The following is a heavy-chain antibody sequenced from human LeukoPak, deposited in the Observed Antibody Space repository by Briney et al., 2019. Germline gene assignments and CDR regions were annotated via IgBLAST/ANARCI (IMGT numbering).Heavy chain of an antibody. J-gene: IGHJ4*02. Sequence: PSETLSLTCTVSGGSISSGDYYWSWIRQPPGKGLEWIGYIYYSGSTYYNPSLKSRVTISVDTSKNQFSLKLSSVTAADTAVYYCASGTDYYDSSGFDYWGQGTLVTVSS. CDR2: IYYSGST. V-gene: IGHV4-30-4*08. CDR1: GGSISSGDYY. CDR3: ASGTDYYDSSGFDY. D-gene: IGHD3-22*01.